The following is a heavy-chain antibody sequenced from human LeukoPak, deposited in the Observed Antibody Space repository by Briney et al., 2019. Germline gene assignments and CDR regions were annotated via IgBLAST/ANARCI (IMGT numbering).Heavy chain of an antibody. J-gene: IGHJ4*02. CDR3: ARDHNESSVYCDY. CDR2: ISSSSSYI. Sequence: GGSLRLSCAASGFTFSSYSMNWVRQAPGKGLEWVSSISSSSSYIYYADSVKGRFTISRDNAKNSLYLQMNSLRAEDTAVYYCARDHNESSVYCDYGGREPLVTVPS. CDR1: GFTFSSYS. V-gene: IGHV3-21*01. D-gene: IGHD3-22*01.